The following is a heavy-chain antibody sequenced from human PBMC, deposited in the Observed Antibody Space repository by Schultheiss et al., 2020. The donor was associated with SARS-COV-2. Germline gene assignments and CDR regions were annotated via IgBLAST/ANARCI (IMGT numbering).Heavy chain of an antibody. CDR2: IWDDGSNK. V-gene: IGHV3-33*01. CDR1: GFTFSSYG. CDR3: ARDSLMGYLSWFDP. J-gene: IGHJ5*02. D-gene: IGHD2-15*01. Sequence: GGSLRLSCAASGFTFSSYGMHWVRQAPGKGLEWVAVIWDDGSNKYYADSVKGRFTISRDNSKNTLYLQMNNLRAEDTAVYYCARDSLMGYLSWFDPWGQGTLVTVSS.